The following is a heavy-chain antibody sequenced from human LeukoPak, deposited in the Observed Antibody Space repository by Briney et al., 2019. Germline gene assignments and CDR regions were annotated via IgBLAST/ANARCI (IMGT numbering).Heavy chain of an antibody. J-gene: IGHJ4*02. CDR3: AKAISGYGSS. D-gene: IGHD6-13*01. CDR1: GFTFSDYY. CDR2: ISGSGGST. V-gene: IGHV3-23*01. Sequence: GGSLRLSCAASGFTFSDYYMSWIRQAPGKGLEWVSAISGSGGSTYYADSVKGRFTISRDNSKNTLYLQMNSLRAEDTAVYYCAKAISGYGSSWGQGTLVTVSS.